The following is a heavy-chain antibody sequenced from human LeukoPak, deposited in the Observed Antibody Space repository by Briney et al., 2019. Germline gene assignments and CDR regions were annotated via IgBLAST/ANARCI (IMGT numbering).Heavy chain of an antibody. D-gene: IGHD2-2*01. CDR3: ARDSHRYCSSTSCPSRDYYMDV. V-gene: IGHV4-34*01. CDR2: INHSGTT. CDR1: GGSFSDYY. Sequence: SETLSLTCAVYGGSFSDYYWGWIRQPPGKGLEWIGEINHSGTTNYNPSLKSRVTISVDTSKNQFSLKLSSVTAADTAVYYCARDSHRYCSSTSCPSRDYYMDVWGKGTTVTVS. J-gene: IGHJ6*03.